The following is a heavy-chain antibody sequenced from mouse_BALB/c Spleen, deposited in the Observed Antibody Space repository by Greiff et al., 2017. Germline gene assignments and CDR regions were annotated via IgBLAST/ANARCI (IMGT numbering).Heavy chain of an antibody. J-gene: IGHJ4*01. CDR2: IYPGDGDT. V-gene: IGHV1-82*01. D-gene: IGHD2-1*01. Sequence: VQLQQSGPELVKPGASVKISCKASGYAFSSSWMNWVKQRPGQGLEWIGRIYPGDGDTNYNGKFKGKATLTADKSSSTAYMQLSSLTSVDSAVYFCASSIYYGNYYDAMDYWGQGTSVTVSS. CDR3: ASSIYYGNYYDAMDY. CDR1: GYAFSSSW.